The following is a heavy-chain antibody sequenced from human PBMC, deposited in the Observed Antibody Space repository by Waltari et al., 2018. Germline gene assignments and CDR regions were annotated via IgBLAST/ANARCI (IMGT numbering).Heavy chain of an antibody. Sequence: QVQLQQWGAGLLKPSETLSLTCAVYGGSFGGSYWSWIRQPPGKGLEWIGEINHSGSTNYNPSLKSRVSISVDTSKNQFSLKLSSVTAADTAVYYCARARGVRYYYYMDVWGKGTTVTVSS. CDR2: INHSGST. D-gene: IGHD3-10*01. V-gene: IGHV4-34*01. J-gene: IGHJ6*03. CDR1: GGSFGGSY. CDR3: ARARGVRYYYYMDV.